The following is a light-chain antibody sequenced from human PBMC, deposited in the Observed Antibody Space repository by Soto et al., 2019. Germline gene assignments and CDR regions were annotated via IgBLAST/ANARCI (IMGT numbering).Light chain of an antibody. Sequence: EIVLTQSPGTLSLSPRERATLSCRASQSVSSSYLAWYQQKPGQAPRLLIFGASSRATGIPDRFIGSGSGTEFILTISRLEPDDFAIYHCHQHGGSPETFGHGSNADIK. CDR1: QSVSSSY. V-gene: IGKV3-20*01. CDR3: HQHGGSPET. J-gene: IGKJ3*01. CDR2: GAS.